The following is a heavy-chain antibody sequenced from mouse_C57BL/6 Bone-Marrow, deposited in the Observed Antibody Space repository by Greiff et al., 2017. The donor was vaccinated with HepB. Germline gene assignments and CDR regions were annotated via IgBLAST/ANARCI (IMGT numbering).Heavy chain of an antibody. CDR1: GYTFTDYY. CDR3: VLYFDY. CDR2: INPNNGGT. Sequence: EVQLQQSGPELVKPGASVKISCKASGYTFTDYYMNWVKQSHGKSLEWIGDINPNNGGTSYNQKFKGKATLTVDKSSSAAYMELRSLTSEDSAVYYCVLYFDYWGQGTTLTVSS. J-gene: IGHJ2*01. V-gene: IGHV1-26*01.